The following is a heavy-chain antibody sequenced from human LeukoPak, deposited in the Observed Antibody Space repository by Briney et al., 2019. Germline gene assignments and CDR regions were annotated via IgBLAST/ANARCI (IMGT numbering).Heavy chain of an antibody. CDR1: GFTFSSYS. V-gene: IGHV3-48*02. CDR3: ARSPLLRMITFRRVLYMDV. CDR2: ISSSSSTI. Sequence: GGSLRLSCAASGFTFSSYSMNWVRQAPGKGLEWVSYISSSSSTIYYADSVKGRFTISRDNAKNSLYLQMDSLRDEDTAVYYCARSPLLRMITFRRVLYMDVWGKGTTVTVSS. J-gene: IGHJ6*03. D-gene: IGHD3-16*01.